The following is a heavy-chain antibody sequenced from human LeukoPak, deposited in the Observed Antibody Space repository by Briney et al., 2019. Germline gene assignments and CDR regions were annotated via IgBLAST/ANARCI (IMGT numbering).Heavy chain of an antibody. CDR3: ARSRDGYNKIKPYYFDY. CDR2: IIPIFGTA. V-gene: IGHV1-69*13. D-gene: IGHD5-24*01. Sequence: WASVKVSYKASGGTFSSYAISWVRQAPGQGLEWMGGIIPIFGTANYAQKFQGRVTITADESTSTAYMELSSLRSEDTAVYYCARSRDGYNKIKPYYFDYWGQGTLVTVSS. CDR1: GGTFSSYA. J-gene: IGHJ4*02.